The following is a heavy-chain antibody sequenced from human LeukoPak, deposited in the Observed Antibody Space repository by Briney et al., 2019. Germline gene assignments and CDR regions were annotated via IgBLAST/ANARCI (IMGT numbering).Heavy chain of an antibody. J-gene: IGHJ4*02. Sequence: GGSLRLSCADSGFRFSRHWMDWVRQAPGKGLEWVANINEDGSVKNYVDSVRGRFTVSRDNAKNSLYLQMSSLRGEDTAVYYCMAESSSPWEGYWGQGTLVTVSS. CDR2: INEDGSVK. CDR1: GFRFSRHW. D-gene: IGHD6-6*01. V-gene: IGHV3-7*01. CDR3: MAESSSPWEGY.